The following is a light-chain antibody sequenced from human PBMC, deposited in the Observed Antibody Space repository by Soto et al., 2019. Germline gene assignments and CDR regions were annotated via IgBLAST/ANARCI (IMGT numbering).Light chain of an antibody. CDR3: QQYDNLPIT. J-gene: IGKJ5*01. Sequence: DIQMTQSPSSLSASVGDRVTLTCQASQDITSYLNWYQQKPGTAPKLLIYDASDLEAGVPSRFSGSGSGTNFTFTISSLQPEDISTYYCQQYDNLPITFGQGTRLDIK. CDR1: QDITSY. CDR2: DAS. V-gene: IGKV1-33*01.